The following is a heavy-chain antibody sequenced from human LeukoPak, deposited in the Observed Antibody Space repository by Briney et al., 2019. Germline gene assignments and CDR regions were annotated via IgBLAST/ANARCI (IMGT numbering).Heavy chain of an antibody. CDR1: GYIFSIYA. CDR3: ARDYIVAVGTTTYFQH. D-gene: IGHD1-26*01. V-gene: IGHV7-4-1*02. Sequence: ASVKVSCKTSGYIFSIYAIIWVRQAPGQGLEFMGWINSNTGNPTYAQGFTGRFVFSLDTSVSTTYLQVSSLKPEDTAVYYCARDYIVAVGTTTYFQHWGQGTLVTVSS. CDR2: INSNTGNP. J-gene: IGHJ1*01.